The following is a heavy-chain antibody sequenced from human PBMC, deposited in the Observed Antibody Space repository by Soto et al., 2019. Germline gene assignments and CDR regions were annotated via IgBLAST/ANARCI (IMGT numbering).Heavy chain of an antibody. J-gene: IGHJ4*02. Sequence: QVQLVQSGAALKRPGASVTISCTASGFPFTNYYLICVRPAPGQGLEWMGKINPSGGATTYAQDFQGRRTVTSDASSSPVHMQIIGLASHDTAVYYSPRGRRDVIWGPGTPVTVSS. CDR3: PRGRRDVI. CDR1: GFPFTNYY. V-gene: IGHV1-46*01. CDR2: INPSGGAT.